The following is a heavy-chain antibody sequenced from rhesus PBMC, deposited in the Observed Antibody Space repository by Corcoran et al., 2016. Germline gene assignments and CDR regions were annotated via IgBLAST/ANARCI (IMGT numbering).Heavy chain of an antibody. V-gene: IGHV4-169*02. D-gene: IGHD6-25*01. J-gene: IGHJ4*01. Sequence: QLQLQESGPGLVKPSETLSVTCVVSGGSLSSSYWSWIRQAPGKGLEWIGYIYGSGSRTTYNPSLKSRVTLSVDTSKNQLVLKPSSVTAADTAVYYCASEGAAAPFDYWGQGVLVTVSS. CDR2: IYGSGSRT. CDR1: GGSLSSSY. CDR3: ASEGAAAPFDY.